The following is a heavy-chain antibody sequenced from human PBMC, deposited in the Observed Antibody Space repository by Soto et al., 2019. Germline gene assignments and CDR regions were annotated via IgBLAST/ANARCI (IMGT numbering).Heavy chain of an antibody. J-gene: IGHJ6*02. CDR3: ARPDYGSGAYYYGMDV. CDR2: IYYSGST. V-gene: IGHV4-39*01. Sequence: QLQLQESGPGLVKPSETLSLTCTVSGGSISSSSYYWGWIRQPPGKGLEWIGSIYYSGSTYYNPSLKSRVTISVDTSKNQFSLKLSSVTAADTAVYYCARPDYGSGAYYYGMDVWGQGTTVTVSS. D-gene: IGHD3-10*01. CDR1: GGSISSSSYY.